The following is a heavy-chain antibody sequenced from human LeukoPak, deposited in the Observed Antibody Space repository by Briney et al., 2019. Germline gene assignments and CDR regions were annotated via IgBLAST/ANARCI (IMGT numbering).Heavy chain of an antibody. J-gene: IGHJ4*02. D-gene: IGHD6-19*01. Sequence: PGGSLRLSCAASGVTLSTIYMGWVRQAPGQGLDWVSVIYPDGRPYYSESVNGGFTISRDSSENTLFLQMNSLRAEDTAVYYCATLKGWYGEGCFDYWGKGTLVTVSS. V-gene: IGHV3-53*01. CDR2: IYPDGRP. CDR1: GVTLSTIY. CDR3: ATLKGWYGEGCFDY.